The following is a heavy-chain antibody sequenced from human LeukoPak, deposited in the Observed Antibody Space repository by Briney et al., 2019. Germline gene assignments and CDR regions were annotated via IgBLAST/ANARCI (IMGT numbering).Heavy chain of an antibody. J-gene: IGHJ1*01. CDR1: GGSISSSNW. CDR3: AREAAAGAEYFQH. V-gene: IGHV4-4*02. CDR2: IYHSGTT. D-gene: IGHD6-13*01. Sequence: SETLSLTCAVSGGSISSSNWWSWVRQPPGKGLEWIGEIYHSGTTNYNPSLKSRVTISVDKSKNQFSLKLSSVTAADTAVYYCAREAAAGAEYFQHWGQGTLVTVSS.